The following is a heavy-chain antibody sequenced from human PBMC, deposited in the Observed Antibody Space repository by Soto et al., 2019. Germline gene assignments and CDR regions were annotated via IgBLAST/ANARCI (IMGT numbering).Heavy chain of an antibody. Sequence: EVQLVESGGGLVQLGGSLRLSCAASGFTFSSYWMHWVRQAPGKGLVWISRINTDGSSTSYVDSVQGRFTISRDNGKNTLFLQMNSLRGEYTAVYYCARRGSGVTRGLHYWGQGTLVTVSS. CDR2: INTDGSST. CDR3: ARRGSGVTRGLHY. D-gene: IGHD2-15*01. J-gene: IGHJ4*02. CDR1: GFTFSSYW. V-gene: IGHV3-74*01.